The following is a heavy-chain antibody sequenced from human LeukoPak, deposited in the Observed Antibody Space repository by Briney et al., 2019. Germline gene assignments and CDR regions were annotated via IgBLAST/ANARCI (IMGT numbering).Heavy chain of an antibody. D-gene: IGHD6-13*01. CDR2: IYTSGST. V-gene: IGHV4-4*07. J-gene: IGHJ6*03. CDR1: GGSISSYY. Sequence: SETLSLTCTVSGGSISSYYWSWIRQPAGKGLEWIGRIYTSGSTNYNPSLKSRVTISVDTSKNQFSLKLSSVTAADTAVYYCARDLGSSWYRLSDYYYMDVWGKGTTVTISS. CDR3: ARDLGSSWYRLSDYYYMDV.